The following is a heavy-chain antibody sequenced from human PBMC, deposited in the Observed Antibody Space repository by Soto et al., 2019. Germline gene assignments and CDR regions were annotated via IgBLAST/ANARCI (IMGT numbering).Heavy chain of an antibody. CDR2: ISGSGSNI. D-gene: IGHD3-16*01. V-gene: IGHV3-11*01. CDR1: GFTFSVYY. J-gene: IGHJ4*02. Sequence: QVQLVESGGGLVKPGGSLRLSCAASGFTFSVYYMSWIRQAPGKGLEWVSYISGSGSNIYHADSVKGRFTVSRDNARNSLYLQMNSLRADDTGGYYCARGTGELDSWGQGTLVTVSS. CDR3: ARGTGELDS.